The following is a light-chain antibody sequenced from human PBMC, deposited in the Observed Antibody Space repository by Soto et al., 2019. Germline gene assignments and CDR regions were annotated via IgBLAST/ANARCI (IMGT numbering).Light chain of an antibody. CDR1: QGISSF. V-gene: IGKV1-9*01. CDR2: AAS. J-gene: IGKJ3*01. CDR3: QQFNSYPRT. Sequence: DIQLTQSPSSLSASVGDKVTITFRASQGISSFLAWYQQKPGKAPKLLIYAASTLQSGVPSRFSGSGSRTDFTLTISSLQPEDFATYYCQQFNSYPRTFGPGTKVDIK.